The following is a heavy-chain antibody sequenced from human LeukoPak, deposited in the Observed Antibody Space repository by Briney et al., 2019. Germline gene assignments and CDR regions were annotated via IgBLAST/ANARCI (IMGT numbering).Heavy chain of an antibody. J-gene: IGHJ6*02. D-gene: IGHD6-6*01. CDR3: ARVKRSIAARRVYYGMGV. V-gene: IGHV4-34*01. CDR2: INHSGST. CDR1: GGSFSGYY. Sequence: PSETLSLTCAVYGGSFSGYYWSWIRQPPGKGLEWIGEINHSGSTNYNPSLKSRVTISVDTSKNQFSLKLSSVTAADTAVYYCARVKRSIAARRVYYGMGVWGQGTTVTVSS.